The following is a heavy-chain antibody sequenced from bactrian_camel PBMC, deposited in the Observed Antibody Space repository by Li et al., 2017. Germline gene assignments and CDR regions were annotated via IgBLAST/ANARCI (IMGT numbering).Heavy chain of an antibody. V-gene: IGHV3S53*01. CDR3: TAGPDCSGSWSPTFGF. CDR2: ITSGVFT. Sequence: HVQLVESGGGSVQAGGSLRLSCAASGDTSRIATRAWFRQAPGKEREGVACITSGVFTTYADSVKGRFTISHDKAGNTLSLQMDMLKPEDTAMYYCTAGPDCSGSWSPTFGFWGHGTQVTVS. D-gene: IGHD3*01. CDR1: GDTSRIAT. J-gene: IGHJ6*01.